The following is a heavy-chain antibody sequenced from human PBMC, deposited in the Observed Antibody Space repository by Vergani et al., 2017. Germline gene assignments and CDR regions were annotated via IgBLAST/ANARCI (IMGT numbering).Heavy chain of an antibody. D-gene: IGHD3-10*01. J-gene: IGHJ6*03. CDR3: ARYGAYYYYYYMDV. CDR2: INHSGST. CDR1: GGSFSGYY. Sequence: QVQLQQWGAGLLKPSETLSLTCAVYGGSFSGYYWSWIRQPPGKGLEWIGEINHSGSTNYNPSLKSRVTISVDTSKNQFSLKLSSVTAAVTAVYYCARYGAYYYYYYMDVWGKGTTVTVSS. V-gene: IGHV4-34*01.